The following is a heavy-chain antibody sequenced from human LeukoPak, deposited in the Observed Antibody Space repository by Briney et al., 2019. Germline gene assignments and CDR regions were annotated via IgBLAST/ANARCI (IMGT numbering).Heavy chain of an antibody. CDR1: GGTFSSYA. V-gene: IGHV1-69*05. CDR2: IIPIFGTA. CDR3: ARRHYDSSGYSDYFDY. J-gene: IGHJ4*02. Sequence: SVKVSCKAPGGTFSSYAISWVRQAPGQGLEWMGRIIPIFGTANYAQKFQGRVTITTDESTSTAYMELSSLRSEDTAVYYCARRHYDSSGYSDYFDYWGQGTLVTVSS. D-gene: IGHD3-22*01.